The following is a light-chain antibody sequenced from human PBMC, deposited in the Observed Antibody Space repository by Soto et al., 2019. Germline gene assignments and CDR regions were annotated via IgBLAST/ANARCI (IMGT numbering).Light chain of an antibody. J-gene: IGLJ2*01. V-gene: IGLV4-60*03. CDR2: VEGSGNY. CDR1: SGHSSYI. Sequence: QAVLTQSSSASASLGSSVKLTCTLSSGHSSYIIAWHQQQTGKAPRFLMTVEGSGNYNKGSGVPDRLSGSSAGADRYLTISNLQSEDEATYYCDIWDTNTQVFGGGTKVTVL. CDR3: DIWDTNTQV.